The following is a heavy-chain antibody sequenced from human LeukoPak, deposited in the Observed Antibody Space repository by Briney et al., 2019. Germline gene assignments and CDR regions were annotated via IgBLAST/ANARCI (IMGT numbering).Heavy chain of an antibody. CDR2: ISGSSGTI. V-gene: IGHV3-11*04. J-gene: IGHJ3*02. CDR3: ARGDGKQQHRRAFDI. CDR1: GFTFSDYY. D-gene: IGHD6-13*01. Sequence: KAGGSLRLSCAASGFTFSDYYMSWVRQVPGKGLEWVSYISGSSGTIYYADSVKGRFTISRDNAKNSLSLQMNSLRAEDTAVYYCARGDGKQQHRRAFDIWGQGTMVTVSS.